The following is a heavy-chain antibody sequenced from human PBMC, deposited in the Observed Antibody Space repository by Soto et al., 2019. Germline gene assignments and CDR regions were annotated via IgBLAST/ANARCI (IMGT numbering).Heavy chain of an antibody. CDR2: IIPIFGTA. V-gene: IGHV1-69*13. J-gene: IGHJ6*02. CDR3: ARRGFSSSSWYYYYGMDV. CDR1: GGTFSSYA. D-gene: IGHD6-13*01. Sequence: SGKVSCKASGGTFSSYAISWVRQAPGQGLEWMGGIIPIFGTANYAQKFQGRVTITADESTSTAYMELSSLRSEDTAVYYCARRGFSSSSWYYYYGMDVWGQGTTVTVSS.